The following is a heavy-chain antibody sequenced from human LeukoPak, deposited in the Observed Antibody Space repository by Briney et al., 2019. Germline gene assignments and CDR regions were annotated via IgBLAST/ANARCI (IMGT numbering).Heavy chain of an antibody. CDR1: GFTFSSYS. J-gene: IGHJ6*02. CDR2: ISSSSSYI. V-gene: IGHV3-21*01. Sequence: PGGSLRLSCAASGFTFSSYSMNWVRQAPGKGLEWVSSISSSSSYIYYADSVKGRFTISRDNAKNSLYLQMNSLRAEDTAVYYCARDVSGVLRYFDWSPNLLYYYYGMDVWGQGTTVTVSS. CDR3: ARDVSGVLRYFDWSPNLLYYYYGMDV. D-gene: IGHD3-9*01.